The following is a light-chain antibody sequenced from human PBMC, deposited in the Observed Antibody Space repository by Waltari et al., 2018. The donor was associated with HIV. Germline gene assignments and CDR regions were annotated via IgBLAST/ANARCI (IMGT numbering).Light chain of an antibody. CDR3: QSADSSRTYRV. V-gene: IGLV3-25*03. CDR2: KDS. CDR1: ALPKQY. J-gene: IGLJ3*02. Sequence: SYELTQPPSVSVSPGQTARITCSGDALPKQYAYWYQQQPGQAPVLVIYKDSERPSGIPERFSGSSSGTTVTLTISGVQAEDEADYYCQSADSSRTYRVFGGGTKLTFL.